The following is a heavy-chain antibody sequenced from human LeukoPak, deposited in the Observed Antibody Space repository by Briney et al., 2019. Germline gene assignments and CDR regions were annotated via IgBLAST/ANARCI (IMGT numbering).Heavy chain of an antibody. Sequence: PSGTLSLTCAVSGGSISSSNWWSWVRQPPGKGLEWIGEIYHSGSTNYNPSLKSRVTISVDTSKNQFSLKLSSVTAADTAVYYCARDGSLYSGSYPMVGDAFDIWGQGTMVTVSS. V-gene: IGHV4-4*02. CDR2: IYHSGST. D-gene: IGHD1-26*01. J-gene: IGHJ3*02. CDR3: ARDGSLYSGSYPMVGDAFDI. CDR1: GGSISSSNW.